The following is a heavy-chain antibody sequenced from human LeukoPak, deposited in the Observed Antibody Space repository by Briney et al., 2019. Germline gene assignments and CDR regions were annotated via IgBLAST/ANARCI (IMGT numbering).Heavy chain of an antibody. D-gene: IGHD6-13*01. CDR1: GFTFSSYE. Sequence: GGSPRLSCAASGFTFSSYEMNWVRQAPGKGLEGVSYISSSGSTIYYADSVKGRFTISRDNAKNSLYLQMNSLRAEDTAVYYCARDRSSSSWSGYNWFDPWGQGTLVTVSS. CDR2: ISSSGSTI. J-gene: IGHJ5*02. V-gene: IGHV3-48*03. CDR3: ARDRSSSSWSGYNWFDP.